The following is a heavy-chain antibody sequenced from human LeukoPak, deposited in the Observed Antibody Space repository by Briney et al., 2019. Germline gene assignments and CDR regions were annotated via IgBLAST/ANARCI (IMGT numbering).Heavy chain of an antibody. D-gene: IGHD3-22*01. J-gene: IGHJ3*02. CDR1: GFTFSSYA. Sequence: PGRSLRLSCAASGFTFSSYAMHWVRQAPGKGLEWVAVISYDGSKKYYADSVKGRFTISRDNSKNTLYLQMNSLRAEDTAVYYCARTSYDSSGYDAFDIWGQGTMVTVSS. V-gene: IGHV3-30*04. CDR3: ARTSYDSSGYDAFDI. CDR2: ISYDGSKK.